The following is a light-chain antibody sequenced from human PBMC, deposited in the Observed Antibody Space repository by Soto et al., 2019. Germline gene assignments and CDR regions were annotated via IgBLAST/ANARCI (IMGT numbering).Light chain of an antibody. CDR3: QSYDSSLSAWV. CDR2: EGS. CDR1: SSDVGSYNL. V-gene: IGLV2-23*01. Sequence: QSVLTQPASVSGSPGQSITISCTGTSSDVGSYNLVSWYQQHPGKAPKLMIYEGSKRPSGVSNRFSGSKSGNTASLTISGLQAEDEADYYCQSYDSSLSAWVFGGGTKVTVL. J-gene: IGLJ3*02.